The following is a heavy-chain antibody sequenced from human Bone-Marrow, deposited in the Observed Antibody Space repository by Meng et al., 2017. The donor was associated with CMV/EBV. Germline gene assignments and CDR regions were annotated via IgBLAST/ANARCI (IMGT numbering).Heavy chain of an antibody. D-gene: IGHD3-3*01. CDR2: IPLFGEA. CDR3: ARGDFWSGHPEMVMVDF. CDR1: RGTFSSYV. Sequence: SVKVSCKPSRGTFSSYVISWVRQVPGEGLEWMGGIPLFGEAKSAQKFQGRLTITTDESMSTAYMELSSLRSGDTAVYYCARGDFWSGHPEMVMVDFWGQGTMVTVSS. J-gene: IGHJ3*01. V-gene: IGHV1-69*05.